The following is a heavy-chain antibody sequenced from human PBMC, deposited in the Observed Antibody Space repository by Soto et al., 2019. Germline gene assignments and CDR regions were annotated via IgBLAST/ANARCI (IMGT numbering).Heavy chain of an antibody. V-gene: IGHV4-39*02. D-gene: IGHD2-2*01. CDR1: GGSISSSSYY. CDR2: IYYSGST. J-gene: IGHJ6*02. Sequence: SETLSLTCTVSGGSISSSSYYWGWIRQPPGKGLEWIGSIYYSGSTYYNPSLKSRVTISVDTSKNQFSLKLSSVTAADTAVYYCARDDRSDIVLVPAAQSYYYYGMDVWGQGTTVTVSS. CDR3: ARDDRSDIVLVPAAQSYYYYGMDV.